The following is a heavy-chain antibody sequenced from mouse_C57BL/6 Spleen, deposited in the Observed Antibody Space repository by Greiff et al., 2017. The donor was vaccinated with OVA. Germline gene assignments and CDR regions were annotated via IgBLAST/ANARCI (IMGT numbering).Heavy chain of an antibody. CDR2: IDPSDSYT. Sequence: QVQLQQSGAELVRPGTSVKLSCKASGYTFTSYWMHWVKQRPGQGLEWIGVIDPSDSYTNYNQKFKGKATLTVDTSSSTAYMQLSSLTSEDSAVYYCARQGGKDFDYWGQGTTLTVSS. CDR1: GYTFTSYW. CDR3: ARQGGKDFDY. D-gene: IGHD1-1*02. J-gene: IGHJ2*01. V-gene: IGHV1-59*01.